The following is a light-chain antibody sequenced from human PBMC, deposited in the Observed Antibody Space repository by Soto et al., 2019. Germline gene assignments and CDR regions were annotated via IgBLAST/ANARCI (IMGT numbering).Light chain of an antibody. J-gene: IGKJ1*01. CDR1: QSVSNS. V-gene: IGKV3-15*01. CDR3: EEDSKWPWT. Sequence: EIVMTQSPATLSAPPGERATLSCMASQSVSNSLAWHQQKPGQGPRHLIYGASTRATGIPARASGSGSRTDFTITISSLQSEDFAVYYGEEDSKWPWTFGQGTKVEI. CDR2: GAS.